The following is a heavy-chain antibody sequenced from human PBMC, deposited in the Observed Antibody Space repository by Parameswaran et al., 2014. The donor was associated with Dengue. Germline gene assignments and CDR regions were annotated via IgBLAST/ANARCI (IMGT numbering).Heavy chain of an antibody. CDR3: ARSKWLTVTTVLHFDY. V-gene: IGHV4-59*01. J-gene: IGHJ4*02. D-gene: IGHD4-11*01. Sequence: WIRQPPGKGLEWIGYIYYSGSTNYNPSLKSRVTISVDTSKNQFSLKLSSVTAADTAVYYCARSKWLTVTTVLHFDYWGQGTLVTVSS. CDR2: IYYSGST.